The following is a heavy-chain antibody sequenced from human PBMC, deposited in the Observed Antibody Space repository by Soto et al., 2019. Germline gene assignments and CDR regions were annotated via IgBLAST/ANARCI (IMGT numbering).Heavy chain of an antibody. J-gene: IGHJ6*02. CDR2: MNPNSGNT. V-gene: IGHV1-8*01. CDR1: GYTFTSYD. D-gene: IGHD3-16*01. Sequence: QVQLVQSGAEVKKPGASVKVSCKASGYTFTSYDINWVRQATGQGLEWMGWMNPNSGNTGYAQKFQGRVTMTRNTSRSPAYMEPSRLRSEDTAVYYCAGGWGVMPYYDGMDVWGQGPTVTVSS. CDR3: AGGWGVMPYYDGMDV.